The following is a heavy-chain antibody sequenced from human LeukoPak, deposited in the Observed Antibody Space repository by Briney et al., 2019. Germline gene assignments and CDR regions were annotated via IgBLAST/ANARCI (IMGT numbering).Heavy chain of an antibody. CDR2: IRYDGSNK. CDR1: GFTFSSYG. Sequence: GGSLRLSCAASGFTFSSYGMHWVRQAPGKGLEWVAFIRYDGSNKYYADSVKGRFTISRDNSKNTLYLQMNSLRAEDKAVYYCAKDLTIRGVLPPDYWGQGTLVTVSS. CDR3: AKDLTIRGVLPPDY. J-gene: IGHJ4*02. V-gene: IGHV3-30*02. D-gene: IGHD3-10*01.